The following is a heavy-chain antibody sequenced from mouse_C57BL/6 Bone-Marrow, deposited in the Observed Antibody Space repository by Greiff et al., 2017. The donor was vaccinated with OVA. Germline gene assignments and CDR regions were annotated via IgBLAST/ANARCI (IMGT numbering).Heavy chain of an antibody. J-gene: IGHJ1*03. D-gene: IGHD3-2*02. CDR3: ARGNSGYEGYFDV. CDR2: ISDGGSYT. Sequence: EVQGVESGGGLVKPGGSLKLSCAASGFTFSIYAMSWVRQTPEKRLEWVATISDGGSYTYYPDNVKGRFTISRDNAKNNLYLQMSHLNSEDTAMYYCARGNSGYEGYFDVWGTGTTVTVSS. V-gene: IGHV5-4*01. CDR1: GFTFSIYA.